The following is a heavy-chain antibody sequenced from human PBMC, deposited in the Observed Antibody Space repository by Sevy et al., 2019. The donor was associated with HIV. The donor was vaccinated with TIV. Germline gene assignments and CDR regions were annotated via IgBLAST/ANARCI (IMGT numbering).Heavy chain of an antibody. CDR3: ARVAVSYCTNDCYHRFDY. CDR2: ISYDGTYK. J-gene: IGHJ4*02. Sequence: GGSLRLSCVASGFTFSSYWMNWVRQAPGKGLEWVSLISYDGTYKYYADSVKGRFTISRDNSKNTLYLQMNSLRGNDTAVYYCARVAVSYCTNDCYHRFDYWGPGALVTVSS. D-gene: IGHD2-8*01. CDR1: GFTFSSYW. V-gene: IGHV3-30-3*01.